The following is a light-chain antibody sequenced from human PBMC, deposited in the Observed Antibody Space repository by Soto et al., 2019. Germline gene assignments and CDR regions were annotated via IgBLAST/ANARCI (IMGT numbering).Light chain of an antibody. Sequence: EIELTQSPATLSVSPGGRATLSCRASQSVSNNVAWYQQRPGQPPSLLIYGAFTRATGTPARFSGSGSGTEFTLSISSLQSEDFAVYYCHQYNSWPPGAFGQGTKLEIK. CDR3: HQYNSWPPGA. V-gene: IGKV3-15*01. CDR1: QSVSNN. J-gene: IGKJ2*01. CDR2: GAF.